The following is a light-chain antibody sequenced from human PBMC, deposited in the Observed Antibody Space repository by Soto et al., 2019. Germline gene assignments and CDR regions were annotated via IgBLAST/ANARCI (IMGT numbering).Light chain of an antibody. Sequence: QSALTQPASVSGSPGQSITISCTGTSSDVGGYNSVSWYQQHPGKAPKLMIYDVGNRPSGVSNRFSGSKSGNTASLTISGLQAEDEADYYCSSYTSSSSVVFGGGTKLTVL. CDR1: SSDVGGYNS. V-gene: IGLV2-14*01. CDR2: DVG. CDR3: SSYTSSSSVV. J-gene: IGLJ2*01.